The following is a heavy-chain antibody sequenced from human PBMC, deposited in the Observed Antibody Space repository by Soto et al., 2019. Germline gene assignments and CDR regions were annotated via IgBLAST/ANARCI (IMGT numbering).Heavy chain of an antibody. CDR3: ARESFMDSSSLYPYYFDY. CDR1: GGSISSGGYY. D-gene: IGHD6-6*01. CDR2: IYYSGST. J-gene: IGHJ4*02. V-gene: IGHV4-31*03. Sequence: PSETLSLTCTVSGGSISSGGYYWSWIRQHPGKGLEWIGYIYYSGSTYYNPSLKSRVTISVDTSKNQFSLKLSSVTAADTAVYYCARESFMDSSSLYPYYFDYWGQGTLVTVSS.